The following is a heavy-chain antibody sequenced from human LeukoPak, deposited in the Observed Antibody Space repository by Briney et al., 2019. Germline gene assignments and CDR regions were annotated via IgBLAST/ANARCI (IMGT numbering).Heavy chain of an antibody. Sequence: PSETLSLTCAVYGGSFSGYYWSWIRQPPGKGLEWIGEINHSGSTNYNPSLKSRVTISVDTSKNQFSLKLSSVTAADTAVYYCARSEGDGYNTMKGYFDYWGQGTLVTVSS. J-gene: IGHJ4*02. D-gene: IGHD5-24*01. CDR1: GGSFSGYY. CDR2: INHSGST. CDR3: ARSEGDGYNTMKGYFDY. V-gene: IGHV4-34*01.